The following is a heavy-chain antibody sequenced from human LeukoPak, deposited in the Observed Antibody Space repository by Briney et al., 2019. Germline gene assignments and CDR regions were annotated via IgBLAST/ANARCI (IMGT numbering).Heavy chain of an antibody. D-gene: IGHD5-24*01. CDR3: ARARDGYIELFDY. CDR1: GGSISSGSYY. Sequence: SQTLSLTCTVSGGSISSGSYYWSWIRQPAGKGLEWIGRIYTSGSTNYNPSLKSRVTMSVDTSKNQFSLKLSSVTAADTAVYYCARARDGYIELFDYWGQGTLVTVSS. J-gene: IGHJ4*02. CDR2: IYTSGST. V-gene: IGHV4-61*02.